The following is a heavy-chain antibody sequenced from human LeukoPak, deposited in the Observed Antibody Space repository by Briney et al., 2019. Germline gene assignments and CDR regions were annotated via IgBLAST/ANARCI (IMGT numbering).Heavy chain of an antibody. CDR1: SGSFRTYY. Sequence: SETLSLTCTVSSGSFRTYYWSWIRQPPGKGLEWIGYIFYNEGTNYNPSLKSRVTISVDTSKNQFSLKLSSVTAADTAVYYCARAVWFGEFWNAFDIWGQGTMVTVSS. D-gene: IGHD3-10*01. CDR2: IFYNEGT. V-gene: IGHV4-59*08. CDR3: ARAVWFGEFWNAFDI. J-gene: IGHJ3*02.